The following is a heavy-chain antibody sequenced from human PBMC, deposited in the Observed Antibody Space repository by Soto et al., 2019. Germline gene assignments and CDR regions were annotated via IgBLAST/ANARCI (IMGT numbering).Heavy chain of an antibody. V-gene: IGHV4-30-4*01. CDR2: IYYSGST. CDR1: GGSISSGDYY. J-gene: IGHJ6*02. CDR3: ASYCISTSCYNYYGMDV. Sequence: SATLSLTCTVSGGSISSGDYYWSWIRQPPGKGLEWIGYIYYSGSTYYNPSLKSRVTISVVTSKNQFSLKLSSVTAADTAVYYCASYCISTSCYNYYGMDVWGQGTTVTVS. D-gene: IGHD2-2*02.